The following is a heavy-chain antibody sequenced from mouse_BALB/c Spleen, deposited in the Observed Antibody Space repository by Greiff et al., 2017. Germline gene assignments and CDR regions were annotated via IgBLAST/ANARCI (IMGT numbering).Heavy chain of an antibody. J-gene: IGHJ4*01. CDR3: AREGNGNYPSYAMDY. D-gene: IGHD2-1*01. Sequence: EVQLQESGPGLVKPSQSLSLTCTVTGYSITSDYAWNWIRQFPGNKLEWMGYISYSGSTSYNPSLKSRISITRDTSKNQFFLQLNSVTTEDTATYYCAREGNGNYPSYAMDYWGQGTSVTVSS. CDR1: GYSITSDYA. CDR2: ISYSGST. V-gene: IGHV3-2*02.